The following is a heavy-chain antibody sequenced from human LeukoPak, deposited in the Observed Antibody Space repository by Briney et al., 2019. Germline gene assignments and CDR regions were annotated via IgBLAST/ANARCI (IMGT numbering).Heavy chain of an antibody. V-gene: IGHV3-48*04. D-gene: IGHD3-10*02. J-gene: IGHJ6*04. CDR3: AELGITMIGGV. CDR1: GFSFSNYG. Sequence: GGSLRLSCAASGFSFSNYGMNWVRQAPGKGLEWVSYISSSGSTIYYADSVKGRFTISRDNAKNSLYLQMNSLRAEDTAVYYCAELGITMIGGVWGKGTTVTISS. CDR2: ISSSGSTI.